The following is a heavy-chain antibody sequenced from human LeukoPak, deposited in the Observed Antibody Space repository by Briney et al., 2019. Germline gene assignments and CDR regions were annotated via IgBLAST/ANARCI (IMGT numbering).Heavy chain of an antibody. V-gene: IGHV4-34*01. CDR3: ATQEGDSYGFDY. CDR1: GGSFSGYY. J-gene: IGHJ4*02. CDR2: INHSGST. Sequence: KPSETLSLTCAVYGGSFSGYYWSWIRQPPGKGLEWIGEINHSGSTNYNPSLKSRVTISVDTSKNQFSLKLSSVTAADTAVYYCATQEGDSYGFDYWGQGTLVTVSS. D-gene: IGHD5-18*01.